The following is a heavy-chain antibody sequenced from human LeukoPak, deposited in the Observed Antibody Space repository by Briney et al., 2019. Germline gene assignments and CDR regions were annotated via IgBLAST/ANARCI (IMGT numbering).Heavy chain of an antibody. Sequence: GGSLRLSCAASGFTFSTYWMSWVRQAPGKGLEWVANIKEDGSEKYYVDSVTGRFTISRDNAKNSLYLQMNSLRAEDTALYYCARGDQKGSAWFDPWGQGTLVTVSS. CDR2: IKEDGSEK. J-gene: IGHJ5*02. CDR3: ARGDQKGSAWFDP. V-gene: IGHV3-7*01. D-gene: IGHD2-15*01. CDR1: GFTFSTYW.